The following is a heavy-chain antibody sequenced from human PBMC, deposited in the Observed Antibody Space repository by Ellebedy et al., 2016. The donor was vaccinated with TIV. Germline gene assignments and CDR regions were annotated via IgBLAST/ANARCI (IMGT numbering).Heavy chain of an antibody. CDR2: ISYDGSSK. CDR1: GFTFSYYA. D-gene: IGHD3/OR15-3a*01. V-gene: IGHV3-30-3*01. CDR3: VGDKDYAFDI. J-gene: IGHJ3*02. Sequence: PGGSLRLSCAASGFTFSYYAVHWVRQAPGKGLEGVALISYDGSSKYYADSVKGRFTISRDNAKNSLYLQMNSLRAEDTAVYYCVGDKDYAFDIWGQGTMVTVSS.